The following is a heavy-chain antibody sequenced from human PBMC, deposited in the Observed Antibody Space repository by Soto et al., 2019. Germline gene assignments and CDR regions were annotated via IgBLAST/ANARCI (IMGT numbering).Heavy chain of an antibody. CDR3: ARVWYNWNPFDY. CDR2: INHSGST. J-gene: IGHJ4*02. CDR1: GGSFSGYY. Sequence: KPSETLSLTCAVYGGSFSGYYWSWIRQPPGKGLEWIGEINHSGSTNYNPSLKSRVTISVDTSKNQFSLKLSSVTAADTAVYYCARVWYNWNPFDYWGQGTLVTVSS. D-gene: IGHD1-20*01. V-gene: IGHV4-34*01.